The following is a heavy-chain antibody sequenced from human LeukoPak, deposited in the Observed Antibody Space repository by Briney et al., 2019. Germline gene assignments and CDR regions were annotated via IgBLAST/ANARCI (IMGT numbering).Heavy chain of an antibody. D-gene: IGHD3-9*01. CDR3: ARVPRLRYFDWHENSDAFDI. CDR2: IYYSGST. J-gene: IGHJ3*02. V-gene: IGHV4-59*01. CDR1: GGSISSYY. Sequence: SETLSLTCTVSGGSISSYYWSWIRQPPGKGLEWIGYIYYSGSTNYNPSLKSRVTISVDTSKNQFSLKLSSVTAEDTAVYYCARVPRLRYFDWHENSDAFDIWGQGTMVTVSS.